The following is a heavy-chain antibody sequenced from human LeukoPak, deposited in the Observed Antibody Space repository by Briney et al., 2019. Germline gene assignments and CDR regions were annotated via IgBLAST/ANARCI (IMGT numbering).Heavy chain of an antibody. Sequence: ASVKVSCKASGYTFTGYYMHWVRQAPGQGLEWMGWINPNSGGTNYAQKFQGRVTMTRDTSISTAYMELSRLRSDDTAVYYCAKDRGRGVGSFWGLDYWGQGTLVTVSS. J-gene: IGHJ4*02. CDR2: INPNSGGT. V-gene: IGHV1-2*02. CDR3: AKDRGRGVGSFWGLDY. D-gene: IGHD3-16*01. CDR1: GYTFTGYY.